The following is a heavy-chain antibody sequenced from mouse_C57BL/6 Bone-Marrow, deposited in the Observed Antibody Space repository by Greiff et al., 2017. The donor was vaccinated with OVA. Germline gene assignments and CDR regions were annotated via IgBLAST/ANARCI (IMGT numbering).Heavy chain of an antibody. J-gene: IGHJ4*01. Sequence: QVQLQQSGAELAKPGASVKLSCKASGYTFTSYWMHWVKQRPGQGLEWIGYINPSSGYTKYNQKCKDKATLTADKSSSTAYMQLSSLTYEDSAVYYCARGAWLPLYAMDYWGQGTSVTVSS. CDR2: INPSSGYT. V-gene: IGHV1-7*01. D-gene: IGHD2-2*01. CDR1: GYTFTSYW. CDR3: ARGAWLPLYAMDY.